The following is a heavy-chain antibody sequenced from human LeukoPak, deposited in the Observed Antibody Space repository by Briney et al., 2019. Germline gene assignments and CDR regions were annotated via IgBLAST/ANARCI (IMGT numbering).Heavy chain of an antibody. CDR2: IYYSGST. D-gene: IGHD3-10*01. J-gene: IGHJ4*02. CDR3: ARVALLYGSGTLPDY. Sequence: PSETLSLTCTVSGGSISSYYWSWIRQPPGKGLEWIGYIYYSGSTNYNPSLKSRVTISVDTSKNQFSLKLSSVTAADTAVYYCARVALLYGSGTLPDYWGQGTLVTVSS. CDR1: GGSISSYY. V-gene: IGHV4-59*01.